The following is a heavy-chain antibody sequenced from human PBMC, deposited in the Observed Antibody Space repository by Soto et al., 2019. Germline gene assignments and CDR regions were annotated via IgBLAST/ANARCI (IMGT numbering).Heavy chain of an antibody. V-gene: IGHV1-8*01. D-gene: IGHD1-7*01. CDR2: MNPNSGNT. CDR3: ARDFRRSWNYLVPFGP. J-gene: IGHJ5*02. CDR1: GYTFTSYD. Sequence: QVQLVQSGAEVKKPGASVKVSCKASGYTFTSYDINWVRQATGQGLEWMGWMNPNSGNTGYEQKFQGRVIMTRNTYISTAYMELSSLRSEETAVYYCARDFRRSWNYLVPFGPWGQGTLVTVSS.